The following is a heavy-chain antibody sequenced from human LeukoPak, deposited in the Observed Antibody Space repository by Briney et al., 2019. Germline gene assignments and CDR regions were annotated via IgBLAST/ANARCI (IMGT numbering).Heavy chain of an antibody. D-gene: IGHD6-19*01. Sequence: SETLSLTCAVSGDSFSSHYWTWIRQSPGKGLEWIGYIYYSGSTNYNPSLKSRVTISVDTSKNQFSLKLYSVTAADTAVYYCARDQSFFSNGWDNWFDPWGQGTLVTVSS. J-gene: IGHJ5*02. CDR1: GDSFSSHY. CDR2: IYYSGST. CDR3: ARDQSFFSNGWDNWFDP. V-gene: IGHV4-59*11.